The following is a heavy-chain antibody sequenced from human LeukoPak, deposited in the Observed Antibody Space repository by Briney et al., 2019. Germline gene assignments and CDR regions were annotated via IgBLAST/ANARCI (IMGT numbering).Heavy chain of an antibody. J-gene: IGHJ4*02. D-gene: IGHD5-18*01. CDR3: ARARRGGYSYGAFDY. CDR2: IYYSGST. V-gene: IGHV4-59*01. Sequence: PSETLSLTCTVPGGSISSYYWSWIRQPPGKGLEWIGYIYYSGSTNYNPSLKSRVTISVDTSKNQFSLKLSSVTAADTAVYYCARARRGGYSYGAFDYWGQGTLVTVSS. CDR1: GGSISSYY.